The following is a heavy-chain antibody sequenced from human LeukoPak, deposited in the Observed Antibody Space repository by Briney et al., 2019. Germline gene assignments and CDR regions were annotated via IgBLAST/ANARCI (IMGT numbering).Heavy chain of an antibody. D-gene: IGHD3-10*01. V-gene: IGHV4-34*01. J-gene: IGHJ4*02. Sequence: SETLSLTCAVYGGSFSGYYWSWIRQPPGKGLEWIGEINHSGSTNYNPSLKSRVTISVDTSKNQFSLKLSSVTAADTAVYYCARVMGRFGGFDYWGQGTLVTVSS. CDR3: ARVMGRFGGFDY. CDR1: GGSFSGYY. CDR2: INHSGST.